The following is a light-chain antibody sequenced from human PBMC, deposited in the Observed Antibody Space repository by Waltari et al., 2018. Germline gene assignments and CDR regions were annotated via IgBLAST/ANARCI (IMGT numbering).Light chain of an antibody. CDR2: SDN. Sequence: QSVLTQPPSVSGAPGQRVTISCPGSHSNIGAGYYVHWYQQLPGTAPKLLIYSDNSRPSGVPDRFSGSKSGTSASLAITGLQAEDEADYYCQSYDNSFVIFGGGTKLTVL. CDR1: HSNIGAGYY. CDR3: QSYDNSFVI. J-gene: IGLJ2*01. V-gene: IGLV1-40*01.